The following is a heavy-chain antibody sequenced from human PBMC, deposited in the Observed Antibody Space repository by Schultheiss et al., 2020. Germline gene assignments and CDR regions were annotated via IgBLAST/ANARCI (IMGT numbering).Heavy chain of an antibody. V-gene: IGHV4-30-4*01. J-gene: IGHJ4*02. CDR2: IYYSGST. CDR1: GGSISSGDYY. D-gene: IGHD2-15*01. Sequence: SETLSLTCTVSGGSISSGDYYWSWIRQPPGKGLEWIGYIYYSGSTYYNPSLKSRVTISVDTSKNQFSLKLSSVTAADTAVYYCARGYCSGGSCYELYYFDYWGQGTLVTV. CDR3: ARGYCSGGSCYELYYFDY.